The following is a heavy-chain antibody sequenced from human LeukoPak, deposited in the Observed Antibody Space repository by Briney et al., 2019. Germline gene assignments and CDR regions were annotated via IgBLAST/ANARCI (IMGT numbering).Heavy chain of an antibody. CDR1: GLIFSNYG. CDR3: AKGYSSGYYSDAFDV. CDR2: IWYDGSNQ. V-gene: IGHV3-30*02. D-gene: IGHD3-22*01. Sequence: GGSLRLSCAASGLIFSNYGIHWVRQAPGKGLEWAALIWYDGSNQYYADSVKGRFTISRDNLKNTLYLQMNSLRAEDTAVYYCAKGYSSGYYSDAFDVWGQGTMVTVSS. J-gene: IGHJ3*01.